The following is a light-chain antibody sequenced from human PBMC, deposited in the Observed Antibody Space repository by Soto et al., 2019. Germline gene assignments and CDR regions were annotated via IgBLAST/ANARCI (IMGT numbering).Light chain of an antibody. CDR1: QTISTS. CDR3: QQTYSTPIT. V-gene: IGKV1-39*01. CDR2: ASS. J-gene: IGKJ5*01. Sequence: DIQMTQSPSSLSASVGDRVTITCRASQTISTSLNWYQQRPGKAPNLLIHASSSLQSGVPPRFSGGGSGTDFTLTISSLQPEDFATYYCQQTYSTPITCGQGTRLDIK.